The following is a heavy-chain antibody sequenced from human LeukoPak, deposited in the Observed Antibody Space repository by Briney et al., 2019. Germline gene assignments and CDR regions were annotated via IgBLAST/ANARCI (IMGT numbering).Heavy chain of an antibody. Sequence: GSLRLSCAASGFTFSSYGMHWVRQAPGKGLEWVAVISYDGSNKYYADSVKGRFTISRDNSKNTLYLQMNSLRAEDTALYYCAKDIRESWYWGQGTLVTVSS. D-gene: IGHD3-3*02. V-gene: IGHV3-30*18. CDR1: GFTFSSYG. CDR3: AKDIRESWY. CDR2: ISYDGSNK. J-gene: IGHJ4*02.